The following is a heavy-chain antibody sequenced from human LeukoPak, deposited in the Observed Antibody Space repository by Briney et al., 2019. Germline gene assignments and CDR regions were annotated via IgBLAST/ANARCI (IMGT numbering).Heavy chain of an antibody. CDR3: ARGLDCSSTSCLDRYFDY. D-gene: IGHD2-2*01. CDR1: GGSFSGYY. J-gene: IGHJ4*02. Sequence: SETLSLTCAVHGGSFSGYYWSWIRQPPGKGLEWIGEINHSGSTNYNPSLKSRVTISVDTSKNQFSLKLSSVTAADTAVYYCARGLDCSSTSCLDRYFDYWGQGTLVTVSS. V-gene: IGHV4-34*01. CDR2: INHSGST.